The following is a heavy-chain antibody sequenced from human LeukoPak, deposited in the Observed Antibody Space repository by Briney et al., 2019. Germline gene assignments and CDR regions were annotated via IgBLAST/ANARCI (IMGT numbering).Heavy chain of an antibody. J-gene: IGHJ5*02. V-gene: IGHV2-5*02. Sequence: ESGPTLVKPTQTLTLTCTFSGFSLSTSGVGLVGPPPPPERPLVGCALFFGGGDKRYSPSLKSRLTITKDTSKNQVVLTMTNMDPVDTATYYCAHSDTYYYGSGSYYPNWFDPWGQGTLVTVSS. D-gene: IGHD3-10*01. CDR2: FFGGGDK. CDR1: GFSLSTSGVG. CDR3: AHSDTYYYGSGSYYPNWFDP.